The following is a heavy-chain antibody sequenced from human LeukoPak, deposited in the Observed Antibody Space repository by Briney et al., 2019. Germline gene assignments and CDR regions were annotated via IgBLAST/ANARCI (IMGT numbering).Heavy chain of an antibody. J-gene: IGHJ4*02. Sequence: GESLKISCEGSGYSFTSSWIGWVRQMPGKGLEWMGIIYPGDSDIRYSPSFQGQVTISADKSITTAYLQWSSLKASDTAIYYCATGVYCSGGSCRFDYWGQGTLVTVSS. V-gene: IGHV5-51*01. CDR3: ATGVYCSGGSCRFDY. CDR1: GYSFTSSW. D-gene: IGHD2-15*01. CDR2: IYPGDSDI.